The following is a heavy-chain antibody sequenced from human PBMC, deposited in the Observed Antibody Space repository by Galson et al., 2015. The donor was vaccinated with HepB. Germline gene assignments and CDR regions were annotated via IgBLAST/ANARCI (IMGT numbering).Heavy chain of an antibody. CDR1: GYTFTIYG. CDR2: ISGHHGNT. CDR3: AREPPDKVGATPPDAFDI. V-gene: IGHV1-18*01. J-gene: IGHJ3*02. D-gene: IGHD1-26*01. Sequence: SVKVSCKASGYTFTIYGITWVRQAPGQGLEWMGWISGHHGNTKYAQRFQGRVTMTTDTSASTAYMELRSLRSDDTAVYYCAREPPDKVGATPPDAFDIWGQGTMVTVSS.